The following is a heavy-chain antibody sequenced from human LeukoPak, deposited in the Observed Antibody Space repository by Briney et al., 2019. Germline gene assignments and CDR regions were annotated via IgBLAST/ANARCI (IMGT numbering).Heavy chain of an antibody. CDR3: ARDNPLTTVVGRGVFDY. D-gene: IGHD4-23*01. Sequence: GGSLRLSCAASGFTFSSYEMNWVRQAPGKGLEWVSYISSSGSTIYYADSVKGRFTIPRDNAKNSLYLQMNSLRAEDTAVYYCARDNPLTTVVGRGVFDYWGQGTLVTVSS. V-gene: IGHV3-48*03. CDR2: ISSSGSTI. J-gene: IGHJ4*02. CDR1: GFTFSSYE.